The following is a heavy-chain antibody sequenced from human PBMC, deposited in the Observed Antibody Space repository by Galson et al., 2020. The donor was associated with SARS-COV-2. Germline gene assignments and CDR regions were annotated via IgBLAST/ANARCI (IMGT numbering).Heavy chain of an antibody. Sequence: SQTLSLTCAVYSGSFSGYYWSWIRQPPGKGLEWIGAINHTGSTNYNPSLKSRVTISVDTSKNQFSLKLRSVTAADTAVFHCARGRVGATNYFDYWGQGILVTVSS. D-gene: IGHD1-26*01. CDR2: INHTGST. CDR3: ARGRVGATNYFDY. CDR1: SGSFSGYY. V-gene: IGHV4-34*01. J-gene: IGHJ4*02.